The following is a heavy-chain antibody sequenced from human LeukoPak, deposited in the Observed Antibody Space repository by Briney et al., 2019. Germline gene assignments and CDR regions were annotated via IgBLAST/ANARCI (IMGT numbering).Heavy chain of an antibody. D-gene: IGHD6-13*01. V-gene: IGHV3-9*01. CDR3: AKDKAAAGTFFDY. CDR1: GFTFDDYA. Sequence: GGSLRLSCAASGFTFDDYAMHWVRQAPGKGLEWVSGISWSSGSIGYADSVKGRFTISRDNAKNSLYLQMNSLRAEDTALYYCAKDKAAAGTFFDYWGQGTLVTVSS. J-gene: IGHJ4*02. CDR2: ISWSSGSI.